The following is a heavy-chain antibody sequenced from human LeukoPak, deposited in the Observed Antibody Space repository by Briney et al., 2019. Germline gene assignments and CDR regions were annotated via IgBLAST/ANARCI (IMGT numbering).Heavy chain of an antibody. Sequence: PSETLSLTCAVSGYSISSGYYWGWIRQPPGKGLEWIGSIYHSGSTYYNPSLKSRVTISVDTSKNQFSLKLSSVTAADTAVYYCAGVGLGYCSSTSCYGRGYWGQGTLVTVSS. CDR1: GYSISSGYY. CDR3: AGVGLGYCSSTSCYGRGY. D-gene: IGHD2-2*01. CDR2: IYHSGST. J-gene: IGHJ4*02. V-gene: IGHV4-38-2*01.